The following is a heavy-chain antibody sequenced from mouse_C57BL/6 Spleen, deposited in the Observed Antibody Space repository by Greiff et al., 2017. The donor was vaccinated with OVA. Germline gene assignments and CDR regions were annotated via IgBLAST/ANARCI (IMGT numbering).Heavy chain of an antibody. J-gene: IGHJ4*01. CDR2: IRSKSNNYAT. D-gene: IGHD1-2*01. V-gene: IGHV10-1*01. CDR3: VSLHYDGYAMDY. CDR1: GFSFNTYA. Sequence: EVKLVESGGGLVQPKGSLKLSCAASGFSFNTYAMNWVRQAPGKGLEWVARIRSKSNNYATYYADSVKDRFTISRDDSESMLYLQMNNLKTEDTAMYYCVSLHYDGYAMDYWGQGTSVTVSS.